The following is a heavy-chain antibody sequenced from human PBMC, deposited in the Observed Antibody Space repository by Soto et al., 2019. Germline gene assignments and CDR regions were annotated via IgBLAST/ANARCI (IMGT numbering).Heavy chain of an antibody. D-gene: IGHD2-15*01. CDR3: AKDTCCPSSCYNDY. V-gene: IGHV3-23*01. Sequence: EVQLLESGGGLVQPGGSLRLSCAASGFMFSSYVMNWVRQAPGKGLEWVSSITDNGGSTYYADSVKGRFTISRDNSKNTLYLQMNSLRADDTAVYYWAKDTCCPSSCYNDYWGQGTLVTVSP. J-gene: IGHJ4*02. CDR1: GFMFSSYV. CDR2: ITDNGGST.